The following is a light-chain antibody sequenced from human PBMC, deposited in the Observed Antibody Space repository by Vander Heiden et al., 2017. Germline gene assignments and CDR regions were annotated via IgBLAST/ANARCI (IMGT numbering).Light chain of an antibody. CDR2: AAT. Sequence: AIWRSPSPPLPSASTGDRVTITCRMSQGIRSYLAWYQQKPGKAPELLIDAATTLQTGVPSRFTGSGSGTDFTLTISSLQPEDFATYYCQQNYTFPLTFGQGTKVEIK. V-gene: IGKV1D-8*02. CDR3: QQNYTFPLT. CDR1: QGIRSY. J-gene: IGKJ1*01.